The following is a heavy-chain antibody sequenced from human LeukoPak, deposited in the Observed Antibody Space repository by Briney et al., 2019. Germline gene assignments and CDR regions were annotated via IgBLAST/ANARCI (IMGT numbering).Heavy chain of an antibody. CDR2: SRNKPNNYTP. D-gene: IGHD2-2*01. CDR1: GFSFSDHY. Sequence: PGGSLRLSCAASGFSFSDHYMDWVRQAPGKGLEWVGRSRNKPNNYTPEYAASVEGRFTISRDDSRNSLYLQMNSLRTEDTAVYYCARGYCRTSSCRYLDYWGQGTLVTVSS. J-gene: IGHJ4*02. V-gene: IGHV3-72*01. CDR3: ARGYCRTSSCRYLDY.